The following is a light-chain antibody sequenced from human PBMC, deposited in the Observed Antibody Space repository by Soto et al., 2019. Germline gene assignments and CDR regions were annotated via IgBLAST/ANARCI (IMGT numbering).Light chain of an antibody. CDR3: QVRDVWPS. CDR2: DAS. Sequence: IVLTQSPVTLAVSPGESAVLSCRASQSVSTSLAWYQHKPGQAPRLFIYDASKRAPGIPARFTVSGSGTDFTLTISSLEPEDIAVYYCQVRDVWPSFGQGTKVEIK. CDR1: QSVSTS. J-gene: IGKJ1*01. V-gene: IGKV3-11*01.